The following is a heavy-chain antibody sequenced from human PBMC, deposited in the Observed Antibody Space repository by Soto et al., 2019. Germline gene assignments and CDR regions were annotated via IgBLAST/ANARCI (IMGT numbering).Heavy chain of an antibody. CDR3: ARHYYDFWSGYYSYYYGMDV. CDR2: IYYSGST. V-gene: IGHV4-39*01. J-gene: IGHJ6*02. Sequence: SETLSLTCTVSGGSISSSSYYWGWIRQPPGKGLEWIGSIYYSGSTYYNPSLKSRVTISVDTSKNQFSLKLSSVTAADTAVYYCARHYYDFWSGYYSYYYGMDVWGQGTTVTVSS. CDR1: GGSISSSSYY. D-gene: IGHD3-3*01.